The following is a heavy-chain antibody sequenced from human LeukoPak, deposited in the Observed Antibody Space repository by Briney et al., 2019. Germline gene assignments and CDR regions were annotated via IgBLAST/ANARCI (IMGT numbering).Heavy chain of an antibody. CDR2: MNPNSGNT. CDR3: ARGQVIVATNWFDP. CDR1: GGTFSSYA. J-gene: IGHJ5*02. Sequence: ASVKVSCKASGGTFSSYAINWVRQATGQGLEWMGWMNPNSGNTGYAQKFQGRVTITRNTSISTAYKELSSLRSEDTAVYYCARGQVIVATNWFDPWGQGTLVTVSS. D-gene: IGHD5-12*01. V-gene: IGHV1-8*03.